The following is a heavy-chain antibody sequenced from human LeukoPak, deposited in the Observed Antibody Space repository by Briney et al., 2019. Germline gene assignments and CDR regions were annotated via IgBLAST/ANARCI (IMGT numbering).Heavy chain of an antibody. D-gene: IGHD6-6*01. CDR2: ISSSSSYI. V-gene: IGHV3-21*01. Sequence: GGSLRLSCAASGFTFSSYSMNWVRQAPGKGLEWVSSISSSSSYIYYADSMKGRFTISRDNARSSLYLQMNSLRAEDTAVYYCARVEDVYTSSPYFDYWGQGTLVTVSS. CDR3: ARVEDVYTSSPYFDY. CDR1: GFTFSSYS. J-gene: IGHJ4*02.